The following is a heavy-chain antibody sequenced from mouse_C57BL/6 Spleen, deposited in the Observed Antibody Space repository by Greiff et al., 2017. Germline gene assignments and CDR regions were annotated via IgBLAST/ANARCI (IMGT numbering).Heavy chain of an antibody. Sequence: EVQLVESGPGLVKPSQSLSLTCSVTGYSITSGYYWNWIRQFPGNKLEWMGYISYDGSNNYNPSLKNRISITRDTSKNQFFLKLNSVTTEDTATYYCARGGIDYAMDYWGQGTSVTVSS. CDR2: ISYDGSN. CDR1: GYSITSGYY. V-gene: IGHV3-6*01. CDR3: ARGGIDYAMDY. J-gene: IGHJ4*01.